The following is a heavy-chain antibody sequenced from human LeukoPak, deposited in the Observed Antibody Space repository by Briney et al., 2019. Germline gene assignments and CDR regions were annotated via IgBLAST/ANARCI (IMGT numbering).Heavy chain of an antibody. J-gene: IGHJ4*02. CDR1: GGSISYYF. Sequence: SETLPLTCTVSGGSISYYFWSWIRQPPGKGLEWIGYIYYSGSTNYNPSLKSRVTISVDTSKNQFSLKLSSVTAADTAVYYCARGPSPYSSSWYFDYWGQGTLVTVSS. CDR2: IYYSGST. D-gene: IGHD6-13*01. CDR3: ARGPSPYSSSWYFDY. V-gene: IGHV4-59*01.